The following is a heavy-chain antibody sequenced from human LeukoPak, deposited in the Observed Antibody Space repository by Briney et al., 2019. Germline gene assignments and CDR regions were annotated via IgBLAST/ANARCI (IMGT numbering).Heavy chain of an antibody. CDR2: IFHNGKT. D-gene: IGHD3-22*01. Sequence: SETLSLTCTVSGGSVSTSDYYWGWIRQTPGKGLEWIGDIFHNGKTNYNPSLKGRVTISIDTSNNQFSLRLPSVTAADTAVYYCARDRDSSGYYYDPGAFDIWGQGTMVTVSS. CDR1: GGSVSTSDYY. CDR3: ARDRDSSGYYYDPGAFDI. J-gene: IGHJ3*02. V-gene: IGHV4-39*07.